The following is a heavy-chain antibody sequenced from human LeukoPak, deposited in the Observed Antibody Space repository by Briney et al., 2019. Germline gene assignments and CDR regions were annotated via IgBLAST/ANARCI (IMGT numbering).Heavy chain of an antibody. CDR1: GGSISSSSYY. CDR2: VYYTGAS. CDR3: AREAVAGGSGSNYYYYGMDV. Sequence: PSETLSLTCTVSGGSISSSSYYWGWIRQPPGKGLEWIWSVYYTGASYYNPSLKSRVTISIDTSKNHFSLNLTSVTAADTAVYYCAREAVAGGSGSNYYYYGMDVWGQGTTVTVSS. V-gene: IGHV4-39*07. J-gene: IGHJ6*02. D-gene: IGHD3-10*01.